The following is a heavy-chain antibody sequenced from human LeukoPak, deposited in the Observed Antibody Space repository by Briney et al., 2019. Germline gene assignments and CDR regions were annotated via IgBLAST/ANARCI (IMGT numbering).Heavy chain of an antibody. CDR3: ARAQQAAGPNFDY. J-gene: IGHJ4*02. Sequence: PGGSLRLSCAASGFTFSSSAMPWVRQAPDKGLEWVAVISYDGSNKYYADSVKGRFTISRDNSKNTLYLQMNSLRADDTAVYYCARAQQAAGPNFDYWGQGTLVTVSS. D-gene: IGHD6-13*01. V-gene: IGHV3-30-3*01. CDR1: GFTFSSSA. CDR2: ISYDGSNK.